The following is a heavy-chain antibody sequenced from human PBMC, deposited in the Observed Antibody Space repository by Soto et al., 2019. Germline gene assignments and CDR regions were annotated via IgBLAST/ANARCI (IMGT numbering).Heavy chain of an antibody. CDR1: RGTLSNYA. CDR3: ATEAFSGSYYGH. Sequence: QVQLVQSGAEVKKPGSSVKVSCKASRGTLSNYAISWVRQAPGQGLEWMGAIVPLSGTSKYAQKFQGRVTIIADESTSTSYMELSSLRSEDTAVYYCATEAFSGSYYGHWGQGTLVTVSS. CDR2: IVPLSGTS. J-gene: IGHJ4*02. V-gene: IGHV1-69*01. D-gene: IGHD1-26*01.